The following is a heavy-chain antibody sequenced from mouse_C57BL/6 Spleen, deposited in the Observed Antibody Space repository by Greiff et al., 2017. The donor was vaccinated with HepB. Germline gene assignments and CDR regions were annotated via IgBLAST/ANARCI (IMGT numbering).Heavy chain of an antibody. Sequence: VKLQESGPELVKPGASVKISCKASGYAFSSSWMNWVKQRPGKGLEWIGRIYPGDGDTNYNGKFKGKATLTADKSSSTAYMQLSSLTSEDSAVYFCAITTVVAHFDYWGQGTTLTVSS. CDR2: IYPGDGDT. J-gene: IGHJ2*01. D-gene: IGHD1-1*01. CDR1: GYAFSSSW. CDR3: AITTVVAHFDY. V-gene: IGHV1-82*01.